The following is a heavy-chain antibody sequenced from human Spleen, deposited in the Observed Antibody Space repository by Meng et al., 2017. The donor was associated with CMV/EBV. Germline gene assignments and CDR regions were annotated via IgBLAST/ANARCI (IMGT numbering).Heavy chain of an antibody. CDR2: ISYDGSNK. V-gene: IGHV3-30-3*01. CDR1: GLTFSSNA. CDR3: ARGLDY. Sequence: VRLVESGGGVVQPGRSRGLTFAASGLTFSSNAMHWVRQAPGKGLEWVAVISYDGSNKYYADSVKGRFTISRDNSKNTLYLQMNSLRAEDTAVYYCARGLDYWGQGTLVTVSS. J-gene: IGHJ4*02.